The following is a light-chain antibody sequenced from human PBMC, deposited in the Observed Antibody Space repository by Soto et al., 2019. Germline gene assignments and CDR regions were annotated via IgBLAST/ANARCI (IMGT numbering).Light chain of an antibody. J-gene: IGLJ1*01. Sequence: QSVLTQPPSVSGTPGQRVTISCSGSSSNIGINYVYWYQQFPGKAPKLLIHTNDQRPSGVPDRFSGSKSGTSASLVISGLQSEDEADYYCAAWEDRLNGRVFGTGTKLTVL. CDR3: AAWEDRLNGRV. V-gene: IGLV1-44*01. CDR1: SSNIGINY. CDR2: TND.